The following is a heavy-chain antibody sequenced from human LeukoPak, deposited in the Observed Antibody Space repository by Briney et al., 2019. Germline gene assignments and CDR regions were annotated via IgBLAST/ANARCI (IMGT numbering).Heavy chain of an antibody. D-gene: IGHD3-22*01. J-gene: IGHJ4*02. V-gene: IGHV1-24*01. Sequence: ASVKVSCKVSGYTLTELSMHWVRQAPGKGLEWMGGFDPEDGETIYAQKFQGRVTITADESTSTAYMELSSLRSEDTAVYYCARGYYYDSSGHYQPPDYWGQGTLVTVSS. CDR2: FDPEDGET. CDR3: ARGYYYDSSGHYQPPDY. CDR1: GYTLTELS.